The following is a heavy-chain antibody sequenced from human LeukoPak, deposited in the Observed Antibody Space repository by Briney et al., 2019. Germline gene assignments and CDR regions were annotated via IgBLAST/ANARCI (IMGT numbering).Heavy chain of an antibody. CDR3: ARRGFDVLDP. Sequence: KTSETLSLTCAVYGGSFSGYYWSWIRQPPGKGLEWIGEINHSGSTNYNPSLKSRVTISVDTSKNQFSLKLSSVTAADTAVYYCARRGFDVLDPWGQGTLVTVSS. CDR1: GGSFSGYY. V-gene: IGHV4-34*01. CDR2: INHSGST. D-gene: IGHD2-8*01. J-gene: IGHJ5*02.